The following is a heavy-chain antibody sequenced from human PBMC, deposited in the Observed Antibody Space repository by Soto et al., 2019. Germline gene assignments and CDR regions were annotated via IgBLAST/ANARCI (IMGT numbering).Heavy chain of an antibody. V-gene: IGHV4-61*01. D-gene: IGHD3-10*01. Sequence: QVQLQGSGPGLVKPSETLSLTCTVSGVSVTTAPYYWSWIRQPPGKGLEWIGYITFSGSTNYNPSLKSRVTISVDTSRNQLSLKLTSVTAAHTAVYFCASGKRAEGSWGQGTLVTVSS. CDR3: ASGKRAEGS. CDR1: GVSVTTAPYY. CDR2: ITFSGST. J-gene: IGHJ5*02.